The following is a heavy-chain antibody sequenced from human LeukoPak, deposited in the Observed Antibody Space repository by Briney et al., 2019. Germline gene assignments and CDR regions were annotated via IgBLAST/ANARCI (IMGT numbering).Heavy chain of an antibody. D-gene: IGHD6-19*01. J-gene: IGHJ4*02. CDR1: GGTFSSYA. V-gene: IGHV1-69*04. CDR3: ARDLSSGWGAFDY. Sequence: GASVKVSCKASGGTFSSYAISWVRQAPGQGLEWMGRIIPILGIANYAQKFQGRVTITADKSTSTAYTELSSLRSEDTAVYYCARDLSSGWGAFDYWGQGTLVTVSS. CDR2: IIPILGIA.